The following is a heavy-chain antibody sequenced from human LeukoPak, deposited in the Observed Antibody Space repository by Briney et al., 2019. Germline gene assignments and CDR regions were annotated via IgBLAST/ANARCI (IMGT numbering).Heavy chain of an antibody. CDR1: AFTGNSMRYD. D-gene: IGHD2-2*02. V-gene: IGHV4-39*07. CDR2: SCGSGNT. Sequence: SVKLSCTCSGYAFTGNSMRYDRDGIRQRLEKMVWRNASSCGSGNTYYNPSLKSRVTISVDTSKNQFSLKLSSVTAADTAVYYCARDPTTPAAIPVRAFDIWGQGTMVTVSS. J-gene: IGHJ3*02. CDR3: ARDPTTPAAIPVRAFDI.